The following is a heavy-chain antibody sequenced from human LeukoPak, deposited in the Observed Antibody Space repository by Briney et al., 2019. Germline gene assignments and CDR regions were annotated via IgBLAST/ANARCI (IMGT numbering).Heavy chain of an antibody. J-gene: IGHJ4*02. CDR3: ARDEYSSFDY. V-gene: IGHV1-2*06. CDR1: GYIFTDYY. Sequence: ASVKVSCKASGYIFTDYYMHWVRQAPGQELGWMGRINPNSGGTNYAQKFQGRVTMTRDTSISTAYMELSRLRSDDTAVYYCARDEYSSFDYWGQGTLVTVSS. CDR2: INPNSGGT. D-gene: IGHD6-13*01.